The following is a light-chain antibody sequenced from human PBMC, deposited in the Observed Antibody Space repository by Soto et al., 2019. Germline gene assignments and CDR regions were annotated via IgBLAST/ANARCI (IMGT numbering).Light chain of an antibody. CDR1: HGISSY. CDR2: AAS. J-gene: IGKJ1*01. CDR3: LQDYNYPRT. V-gene: IGKV1-8*01. Sequence: AIRMTESPSSFSASTGDRVTITCRASHGISSYLAWYQQKPGKAPKLLIYAASTLQSGVPSRFSGSGSGTDFTLTISCLQSEDFATYYCLQDYNYPRTFGQGTKVDIK.